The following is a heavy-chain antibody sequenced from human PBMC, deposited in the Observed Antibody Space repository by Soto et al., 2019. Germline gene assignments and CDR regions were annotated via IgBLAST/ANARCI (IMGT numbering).Heavy chain of an antibody. CDR1: RGSFSGYY. CDR3: ARVGQPPSDY. Sequence: SETLSLTCAVSRGSFSGYYWSWVRQFPRKGLEWIGEIIHTGSTNYNPSLKSRVTMSIDTSKKEISLKLSSVTAADTAVYYCARVGQPPSDYWGQGTLVTVSS. J-gene: IGHJ4*02. CDR2: IIHTGST. D-gene: IGHD2-2*01. V-gene: IGHV4-34*12.